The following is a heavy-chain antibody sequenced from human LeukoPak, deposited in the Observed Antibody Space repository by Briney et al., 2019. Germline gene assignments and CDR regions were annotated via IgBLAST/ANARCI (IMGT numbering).Heavy chain of an antibody. J-gene: IGHJ4*02. CDR2: MTYDGSKR. Sequence: GGSLRLSCVVSGFTFSSYGMHWVRQAPGKGLEWVAFMTYDGSKRPYADSVKGRFTISRDNSKNTLYLQMDGLRAEDTAVYYCARDYDFWSGYYLYWGQGTLVTVSS. D-gene: IGHD3-3*01. V-gene: IGHV3-30*03. CDR3: ARDYDFWSGYYLY. CDR1: GFTFSSYG.